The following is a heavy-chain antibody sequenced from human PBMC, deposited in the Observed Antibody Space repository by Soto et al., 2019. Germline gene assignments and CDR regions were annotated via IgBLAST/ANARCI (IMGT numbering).Heavy chain of an antibody. CDR3: AGVTYYDILTGYSPHNWFDP. V-gene: IGHV1-18*01. CDR1: GYTFTSYG. Sequence: ASVKVSCKASGYTFTSYGISWLRQAPGQGLEWMGWISAYNGNTNYAQKLQGRVTMTTDTSTSTAYMELRSLRSDDTAVYYCAGVTYYDILTGYSPHNWFDPWGQGTLVTVSS. CDR2: ISAYNGNT. D-gene: IGHD3-9*01. J-gene: IGHJ5*02.